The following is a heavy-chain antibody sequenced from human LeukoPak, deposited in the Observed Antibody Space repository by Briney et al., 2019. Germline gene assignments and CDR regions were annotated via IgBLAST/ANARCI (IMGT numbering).Heavy chain of an antibody. CDR2: IYPGDSDS. D-gene: IGHD6-6*01. Sequence: GESLKISCKGSGYSFTSYWIGWVRQMPGKGLEWMVIIYPGDSDSRYSPSFQGQVTISADKSISTAYLQWSSLKASDTAMYYCARHWYSSSTSPFVYWGQGPLVSVSS. V-gene: IGHV5-51*01. J-gene: IGHJ4*02. CDR1: GYSFTSYW. CDR3: ARHWYSSSTSPFVY.